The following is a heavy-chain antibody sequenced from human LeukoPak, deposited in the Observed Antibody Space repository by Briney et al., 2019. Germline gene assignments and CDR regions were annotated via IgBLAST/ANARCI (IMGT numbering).Heavy chain of an antibody. V-gene: IGHV4-4*07. J-gene: IGHJ4*02. Sequence: SETLSLTCTVSGGSISSYYWSWIRQPAGKGLEWIGRIYTSGSTNYNPSLKSRVTMSADTSKNQFSLKLSSVTAADTAVYYCARDREGRYSYGNFFDYWGQGTLVTVSS. CDR3: ARDREGRYSYGNFFDY. D-gene: IGHD5-18*01. CDR2: IYTSGST. CDR1: GGSISSYY.